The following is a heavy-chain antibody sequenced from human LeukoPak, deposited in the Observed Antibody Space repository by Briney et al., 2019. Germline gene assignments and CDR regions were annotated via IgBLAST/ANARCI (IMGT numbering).Heavy chain of an antibody. CDR3: ARGLQGDKKYYFDY. J-gene: IGHJ4*02. CDR1: GYTFSSYD. D-gene: IGHD2-15*01. Sequence: GASVKVSCKASGYTFSSYDINWVRQATGQGLEWMGWMNPNSGNTGYAQKLQGRVTMTRNTSISTAYMELSSLRSEDTAVYYCARGLQGDKKYYFDYWGQGTLVTVSS. V-gene: IGHV1-8*01. CDR2: MNPNSGNT.